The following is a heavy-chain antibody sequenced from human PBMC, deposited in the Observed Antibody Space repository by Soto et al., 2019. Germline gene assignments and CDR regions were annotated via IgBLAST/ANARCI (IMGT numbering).Heavy chain of an antibody. V-gene: IGHV3-23*01. J-gene: IGHJ4*02. Sequence: GGSLRLSCAASGFTFSSYAMSWVRQAPGKGLEWVSAISGSGGSTYYADSVKGRFTISRDNSKNTLYLQMNSLRAEDTALYYCAKGTFGDTAMDYWGQGTLVTVSS. CDR1: GFTFSSYA. CDR3: AKGTFGDTAMDY. CDR2: ISGSGGST. D-gene: IGHD5-18*01.